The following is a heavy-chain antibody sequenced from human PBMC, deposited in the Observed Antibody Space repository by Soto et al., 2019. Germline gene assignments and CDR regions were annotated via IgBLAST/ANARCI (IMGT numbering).Heavy chain of an antibody. D-gene: IGHD3-3*01. CDR3: ARGGETHPYYDFWSGYWGAHDY. J-gene: IGHJ4*02. Sequence: ASVKVSCKASGYTFTSYYMHWVRQAPGQGLEWMGIINPSGGSTSYAQKFQDRVTMTRDTSTSTVYMELSSLRSEDTAVYYCARGGETHPYYDFWSGYWGAHDYWGQGTLVTVSS. CDR2: INPSGGST. CDR1: GYTFTSYY. V-gene: IGHV1-46*01.